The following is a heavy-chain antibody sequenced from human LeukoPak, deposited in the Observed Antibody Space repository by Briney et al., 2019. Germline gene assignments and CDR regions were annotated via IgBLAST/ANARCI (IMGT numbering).Heavy chain of an antibody. J-gene: IGHJ6*03. CDR2: ITTYNGYT. CDR3: ARDGLSSSSWYGWGYYYMDV. CDR1: GYTFTNYG. Sequence: EASVKVSCKASGYTFTNYGISWVRQAPGQGLEWMGWITTYNGYTNYAQKLQGRVTMTTDTSTSTAYMELRSLRSDDTAVYYCARDGLSSSSWYGWGYYYMDVWGKGTTVTISS. V-gene: IGHV1-18*01. D-gene: IGHD6-13*01.